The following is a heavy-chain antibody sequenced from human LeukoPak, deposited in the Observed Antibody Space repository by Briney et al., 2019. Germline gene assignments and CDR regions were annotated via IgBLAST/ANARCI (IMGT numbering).Heavy chain of an antibody. D-gene: IGHD1-26*01. CDR2: ISGSGGST. J-gene: IGHJ4*02. CDR3: AKYSGSYCGSGVDY. Sequence: QPGGSLRLSCAASGFTFSSYAMSWVRQAPGKGLEWVSFISGSGGSTYYADSVKGRFTISRDNSKNTLYLQVNSLRAEDTAVYYCAKYSGSYCGSGVDYWGQGTLVTVSS. V-gene: IGHV3-23*01. CDR1: GFTFSSYA.